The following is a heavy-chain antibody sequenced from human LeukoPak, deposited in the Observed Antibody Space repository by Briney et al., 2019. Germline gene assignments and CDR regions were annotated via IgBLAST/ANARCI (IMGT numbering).Heavy chain of an antibody. CDR3: ARDGRPDFWSGYYQAFDY. CDR2: MKQDGSEK. Sequence: PGGSLRLSCAASGFTFSSYWVRWVRQAPGKGLEWVANMKQDGSEKYHVHSVKGRFIISRDNAKNSLYLQMNSLRAEDTAVYYCARDGRPDFWSGYYQAFDYWGQGTLVTVSS. CDR1: GFTFSSYW. D-gene: IGHD3-3*01. J-gene: IGHJ4*02. V-gene: IGHV3-7*01.